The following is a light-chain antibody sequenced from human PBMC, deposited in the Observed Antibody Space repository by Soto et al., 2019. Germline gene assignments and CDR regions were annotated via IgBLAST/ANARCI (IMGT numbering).Light chain of an antibody. CDR3: NSYASSNTRL. Sequence: QSALTQPASVSGSPGQSITISCTGSSSDVGGYKYVSWYQQHPGKDPKLMIYEVSNRPAGVSNRFSGSKSGNTASLTISGLQDEDEAYYYCNSYASSNTRLVGGGTKLTVL. J-gene: IGLJ2*01. CDR2: EVS. V-gene: IGLV2-14*01. CDR1: SSDVGGYKY.